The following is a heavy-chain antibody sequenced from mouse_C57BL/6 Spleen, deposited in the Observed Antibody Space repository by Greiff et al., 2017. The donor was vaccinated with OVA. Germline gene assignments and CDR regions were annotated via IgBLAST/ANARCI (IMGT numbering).Heavy chain of an antibody. CDR2: ISSGSSTI. D-gene: IGHD2-1*01. V-gene: IGHV5-17*01. CDR3: ARPYGNYPYYFDY. Sequence: EVQLVESGGGLVKPGGSLKLSCAASGFTFSDYGMHWVRQAPEKGLEWVAYISSGSSTIYYADTVKGRFTISRDNAKNTLFLQMTSLRSEDTAMYYCARPYGNYPYYFDYWGKGTTLTVSS. J-gene: IGHJ2*01. CDR1: GFTFSDYG.